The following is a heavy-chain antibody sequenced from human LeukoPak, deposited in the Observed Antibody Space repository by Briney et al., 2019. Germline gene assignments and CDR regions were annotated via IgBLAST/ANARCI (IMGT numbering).Heavy chain of an antibody. D-gene: IGHD2-15*01. Sequence: GRSLRLSCTASGFTFSSYDMDWVRQAPGKGLEWVADISYDGSSQYYADSVKGRFTISRDNSKNTLYLQMNSLRADDTAVYYCARPQYCSAGSCFYYFDYWGQGTLVTVSS. J-gene: IGHJ4*02. V-gene: IGHV3-30-3*01. CDR1: GFTFSSYD. CDR3: ARPQYCSAGSCFYYFDY. CDR2: ISYDGSSQ.